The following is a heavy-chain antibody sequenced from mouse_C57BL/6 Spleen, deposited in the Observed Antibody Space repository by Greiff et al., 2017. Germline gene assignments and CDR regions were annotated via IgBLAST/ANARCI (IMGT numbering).Heavy chain of an antibody. V-gene: IGHV1-26*01. J-gene: IGHJ4*01. CDR3: EREENNGSNYAMDY. CDR2: INPNNGGT. D-gene: IGHD1-2*01. CDR1: GYTFTDYY. Sequence: VQLQQSGPELVKPGASVKISCKASGYTFTDYYMNWVKQSHGKSLEWIGNINPNNGGTSYNQKFKGKVTLAVDKSSSTAYMERRSLTSEDSAVYYREREENNGSNYAMDYWGQGTSGTVSS.